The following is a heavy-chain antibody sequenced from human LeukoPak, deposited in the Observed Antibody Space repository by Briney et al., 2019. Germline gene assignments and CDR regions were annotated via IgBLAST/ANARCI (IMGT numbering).Heavy chain of an antibody. CDR2: INHSGST. J-gene: IGHJ4*02. V-gene: IGHV4-34*01. CDR1: GGSFSGYY. D-gene: IGHD3-10*01. Sequence: SETLSLTCAVYGGSFSGYYWSWIRQPPGKGLEWIGEINHSGSTNYNPSLKSRVTISVDTSKNQFSLKLSSVTAADTAVYYCASDFSYGSGSYWVSYWGQGTLATVSS. CDR3: ASDFSYGSGSYWVSY.